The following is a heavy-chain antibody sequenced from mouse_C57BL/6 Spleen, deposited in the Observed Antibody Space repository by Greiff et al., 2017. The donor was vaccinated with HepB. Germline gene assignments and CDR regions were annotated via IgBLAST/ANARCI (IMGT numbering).Heavy chain of an antibody. Sequence: QFQLQQSGAELVQPGASVTMSCKASGYTFTTYPLAWLMHNHIKSLEWIGNFHPYYDDTKYNEKFKGKATLTVEKSSSTVYLELSRLTSDDSAVYYCARRRLRPMYFDVWGTGTTVTVSS. CDR2: FHPYYDDT. CDR3: ARRRLRPMYFDV. D-gene: IGHD2-4*01. V-gene: IGHV1-47*01. CDR1: GYTFTTYP. J-gene: IGHJ1*03.